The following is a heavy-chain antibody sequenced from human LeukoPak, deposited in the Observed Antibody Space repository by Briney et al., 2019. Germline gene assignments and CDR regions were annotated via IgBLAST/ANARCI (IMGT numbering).Heavy chain of an antibody. D-gene: IGHD2-2*01. CDR1: GFTFSNYG. CDR3: ARDTPVVPTGYFDY. J-gene: IGHJ4*02. CDR2: ISYEGRTM. V-gene: IGHV3-30*03. Sequence: GGSLRLSCAGAGFTFSNYGMHWVRQAPGKGLEWLAVISYEGRTMYYADSVKGRFTISRDNAKNSLYLQMNSLRAEDTAVYYCARDTPVVPTGYFDYWGQGTLVTVSS.